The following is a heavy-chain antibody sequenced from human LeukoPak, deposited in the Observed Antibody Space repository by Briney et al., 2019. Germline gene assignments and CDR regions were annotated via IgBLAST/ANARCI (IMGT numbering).Heavy chain of an antibody. CDR1: DYPFMSYH. D-gene: IGHD2-2*01. Sequence: ASVKVSCKASDYPFMSYHITWVRQAPGQGLEWMGWISAYNGNTNYAQKLQDRVTMTIDTSTSTAYMELRSLRSDDTAVYYCARVAEDCSSTRCYAGVDYWGQGTLVTVSS. J-gene: IGHJ4*02. CDR3: ARVAEDCSSTRCYAGVDY. V-gene: IGHV1-18*01. CDR2: ISAYNGNT.